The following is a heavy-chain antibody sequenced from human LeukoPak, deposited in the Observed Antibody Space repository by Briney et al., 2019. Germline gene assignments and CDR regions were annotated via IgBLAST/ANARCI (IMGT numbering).Heavy chain of an antibody. CDR1: GYTFTSYG. J-gene: IGHJ4*02. Sequence: ASVKVSCKASGYTFTSYGISWVRQAPGQVLEWMGWISAYNGNTNYAQKLQGRVTMTTDTSTSTAYMELRSLRSDDTAVYYCAREAAGMTTVDYWGQGTLVTVSS. CDR2: ISAYNGNT. CDR3: AREAAGMTTVDY. D-gene: IGHD4-4*01. V-gene: IGHV1-18*01.